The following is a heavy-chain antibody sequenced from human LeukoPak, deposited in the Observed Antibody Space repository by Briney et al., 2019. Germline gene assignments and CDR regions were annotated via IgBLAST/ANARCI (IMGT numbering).Heavy chain of an antibody. CDR2: ISYDGSNK. V-gene: IGHV3-30*18. CDR1: GFTFSSYW. D-gene: IGHD4-17*01. CDR3: AKEAYGDYVLGY. J-gene: IGHJ4*02. Sequence: GGSLRLSCAASGFTFSSYWMHWVRQAPGKGLEWVAVISYDGSNKYYADSVKGRFTISRDNSKNTLYLQMNSLRAEDTAVYYCAKEAYGDYVLGYWGQGTLVTVSS.